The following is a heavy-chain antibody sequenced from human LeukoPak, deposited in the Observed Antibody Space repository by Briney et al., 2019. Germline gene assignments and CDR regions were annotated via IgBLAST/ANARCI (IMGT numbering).Heavy chain of an antibody. CDR2: INPIFGTA. D-gene: IGHD6-13*01. J-gene: IGHJ4*02. CDR3: ARDHPYSSSLDY. V-gene: IGHV1-69*13. Sequence: ASVKVSCKASGGTFSSYAISWVRQAPGQGLEWMGGINPIFGTANYAQKFQGRVTITADESTSTAYMELSSLRSEDTAVYYCARDHPYSSSLDYWGQGTLVTVSS. CDR1: GGTFSSYA.